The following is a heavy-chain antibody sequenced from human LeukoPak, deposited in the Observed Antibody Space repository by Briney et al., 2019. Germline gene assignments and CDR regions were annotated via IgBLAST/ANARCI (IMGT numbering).Heavy chain of an antibody. D-gene: IGHD3-10*01. J-gene: IGHJ4*02. V-gene: IGHV4-34*01. CDR3: ARRRWGYGSGSYDY. Sequence: ASETLSLTCTVYGGSFSDYYWTWIRQPPGKGLEWMGEINHSGSTTNYNPSLKNRVTISVDMSKNQFSLRLISVTGADAAVYYCARRRWGYGSGSYDYWGQGTLVTVSS. CDR1: GGSFSDYY. CDR2: INHSGSTT.